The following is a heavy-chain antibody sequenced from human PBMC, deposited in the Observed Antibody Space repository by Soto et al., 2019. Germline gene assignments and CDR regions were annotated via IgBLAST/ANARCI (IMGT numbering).Heavy chain of an antibody. V-gene: IGHV1-18*01. D-gene: IGHD3-22*01. CDR2: ISTYNGNT. J-gene: IGHJ4*02. Sequence: QVQLVQSGAEVKKPGASVKVSCKASGYTFPTYGMRWVRQAPGQGLDWMGWISTYNGNTKYAERLQGRVTMTTDTTTSTACMELRSLRSDDTAVYYCARGPTDYYDHSGNYFLDYWGQGTLVTVSS. CDR3: ARGPTDYYDHSGNYFLDY. CDR1: GYTFPTYG.